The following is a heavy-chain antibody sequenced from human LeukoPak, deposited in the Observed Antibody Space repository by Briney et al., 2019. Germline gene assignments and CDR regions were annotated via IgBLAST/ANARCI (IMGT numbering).Heavy chain of an antibody. D-gene: IGHD3-3*01. Sequence: SETLSLICTVYGVSISPYYWAWIRQPPGKGLEWIGYIHTSGSNNQYPSLKSRVTISVDKSKNHFSLRLTSVTAADTAVYYCARLSAAVHLGAFDLWGQGTMVTVSS. V-gene: IGHV4-4*09. CDR2: IHTSGSN. CDR3: ARLSAAVHLGAFDL. J-gene: IGHJ3*01. CDR1: GVSISPYY.